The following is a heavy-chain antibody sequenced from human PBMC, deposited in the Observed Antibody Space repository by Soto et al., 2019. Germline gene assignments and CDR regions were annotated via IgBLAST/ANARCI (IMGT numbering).Heavy chain of an antibody. CDR3: AYLPCSGGSCYWFSYSGMDV. CDR2: IYWDDDK. Sequence: QITLKESGPTLVKLTQTLTLTCTFSGFSLSTSGVGVAWIRQPPGKALEWLALIYWDDDKRYRPSLETRLTITTDTSKNQVVLTMTNVDSVDTATYYCAYLPCSGGSCYWFSYSGMDVWGQGTTVIVSS. CDR1: GFSLSTSGVG. J-gene: IGHJ6*02. V-gene: IGHV2-5*02. D-gene: IGHD2-15*01.